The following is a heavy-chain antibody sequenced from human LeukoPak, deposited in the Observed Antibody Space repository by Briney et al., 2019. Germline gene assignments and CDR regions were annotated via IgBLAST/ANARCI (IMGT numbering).Heavy chain of an antibody. V-gene: IGHV3-30*03. D-gene: IGHD6-13*01. J-gene: IGHJ6*03. CDR3: ARDRGQQLVFYYYMDV. CDR2: IANDGITT. Sequence: GGSLRLSCIASGFTFSTYGTHWVRQAAGKGLEWVAVIANDGITTYYADSVKGRFTISRDNSKNTLYLQMNSLRAEDTAVYYCARDRGQQLVFYYYMDVWGKGTTVTVSS. CDR1: GFTFSTYG.